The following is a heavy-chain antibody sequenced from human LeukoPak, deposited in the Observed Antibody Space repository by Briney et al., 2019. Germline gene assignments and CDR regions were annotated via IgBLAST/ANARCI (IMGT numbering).Heavy chain of an antibody. V-gene: IGHV4-4*07. CDR3: ARETSCSSTSCRIYYYYYYMDV. CDR1: GGSISSYY. Sequence: PSETVSLTCTVSGGSISSYYWSWIRQPAGKGLEWIGRIYTSGSTNYNPSLKSRVTMSVDTSKNQFSLKLSSVTAADTAVYYCARETSCSSTSCRIYYYYYYMDVWGKGTTVTVSS. CDR2: IYTSGST. D-gene: IGHD2-2*01. J-gene: IGHJ6*03.